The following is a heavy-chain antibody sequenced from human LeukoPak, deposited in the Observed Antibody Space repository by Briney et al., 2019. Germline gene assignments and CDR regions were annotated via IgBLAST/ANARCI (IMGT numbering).Heavy chain of an antibody. CDR2: ISSSSYI. Sequence: GGSLRLSCAASGFTFSSYSMNWVRQAPGKGLEWVSSISSSSYIYYADSVKGRFTISRDNAKNSLYLQMNSLRAEDTAVYYCARVGNYDFWSGYGYMDVWGKGTTVTVSS. J-gene: IGHJ6*03. D-gene: IGHD3-3*01. V-gene: IGHV3-21*01. CDR3: ARVGNYDFWSGYGYMDV. CDR1: GFTFSSYS.